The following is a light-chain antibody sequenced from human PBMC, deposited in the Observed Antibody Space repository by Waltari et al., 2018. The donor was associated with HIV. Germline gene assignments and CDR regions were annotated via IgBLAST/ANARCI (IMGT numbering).Light chain of an antibody. J-gene: IGLJ2*01. V-gene: IGLV1-47*01. Sequence: QPVFTQPPSASGTPGHGVTLSSSASHSNIGTNSVYWYKHLPGMAPKLLIYRNTPRPSASPDRFSGSRSGTSASPAISGLRSEDDVDYYCATWDDSVISVFGGGTKLTGL. CDR3: ATWDDSVISV. CDR2: RNT. CDR1: HSNIGTNS.